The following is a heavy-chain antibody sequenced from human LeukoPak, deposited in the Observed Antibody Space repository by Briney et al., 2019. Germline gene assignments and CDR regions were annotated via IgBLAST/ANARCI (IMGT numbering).Heavy chain of an antibody. CDR3: ARGPTPSYYYGSGSYYSLDF. Sequence: GGSLRLSCAASGFTFSSYWMSWVRQAPGKGLEWVANIKQDGSEKYYVGSVKGRFTISRDNAKSSLFLQMNSLRAEDTAVYYCARGPTPSYYYGSGSYYSLDFWGQGTLVTVSS. J-gene: IGHJ4*02. D-gene: IGHD3-10*01. CDR1: GFTFSSYW. CDR2: IKQDGSEK. V-gene: IGHV3-7*01.